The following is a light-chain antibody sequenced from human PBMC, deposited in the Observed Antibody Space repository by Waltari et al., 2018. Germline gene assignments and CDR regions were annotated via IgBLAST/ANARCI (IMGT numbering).Light chain of an antibody. CDR1: QSLTKKY. Sequence: IVLTQSPGTLSLSPGERATLSCRASQSLTKKYLAWYQQKPGQAPRLLVYVASSRAAGIPDRFSGSGSGTDFTLTISRLEPEDFAVYYCQQYGSSIMYTFGQGTKLEIK. J-gene: IGKJ2*01. CDR3: QQYGSSIMYT. CDR2: VAS. V-gene: IGKV3-20*01.